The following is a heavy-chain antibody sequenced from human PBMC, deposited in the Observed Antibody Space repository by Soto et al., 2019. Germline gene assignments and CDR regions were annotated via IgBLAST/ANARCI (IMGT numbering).Heavy chain of an antibody. Sequence: QVQLVQSGGGVVQPGRSLRLSCAASGFTFSSYGMHWVRQAPGKGLEWVAVISYDGSNKYYADSVKGRFTISKDNSKNTLYLQMNGLSAEDTAVYYCAKDWGERGYSYCSTSDYWGQGTLVTVSS. J-gene: IGHJ4*02. D-gene: IGHD5-18*01. CDR3: AKDWGERGYSYCSTSDY. CDR1: GFTFSSYG. V-gene: IGHV3-30*18. CDR2: ISYDGSNK.